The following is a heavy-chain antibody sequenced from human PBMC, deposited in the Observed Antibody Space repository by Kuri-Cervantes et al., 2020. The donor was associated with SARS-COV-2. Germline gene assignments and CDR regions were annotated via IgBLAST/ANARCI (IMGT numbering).Heavy chain of an antibody. D-gene: IGHD2-15*01. CDR1: GLTFSSYA. Sequence: GGSLRLSCAASGLTFSSYAMHWVRQAPGKGLEWVSLISYDGSNKYYADSVKGRFTISRDNSKNTLYLQMNSLRAEDTAVYYRAKDQHGIVVVVAAVDYWGQGTLVTVSS. CDR3: AKDQHGIVVVVAAVDY. CDR2: ISYDGSNK. J-gene: IGHJ4*02. V-gene: IGHV3-30-3*01.